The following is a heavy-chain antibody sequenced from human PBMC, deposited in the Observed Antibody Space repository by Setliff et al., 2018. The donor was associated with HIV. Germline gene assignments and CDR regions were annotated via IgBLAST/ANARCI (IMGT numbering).Heavy chain of an antibody. V-gene: IGHV1-69*13. Sequence: SVKVSCKASGGTFRSHEISWVRQAPGQGLEWMGGIVPILNTGNYAPKFQGRVTITADESTTTAYMELRSLRSDDTAVYYCARVYQWLVFNYWGQGTLVTVSS. CDR2: IVPILNTG. CDR1: GGTFRSHE. CDR3: ARVYQWLVFNY. J-gene: IGHJ4*02. D-gene: IGHD6-19*01.